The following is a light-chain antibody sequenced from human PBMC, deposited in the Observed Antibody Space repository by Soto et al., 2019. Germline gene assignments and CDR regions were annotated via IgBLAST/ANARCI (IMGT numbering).Light chain of an antibody. V-gene: IGLV2-23*01. CDR3: CSYAGSSTLV. CDR1: SSDVGSYNL. CDR2: QDS. Sequence: QSALTQPASVSGSPGQSITISCTGTSSDVGSYNLVSWYQQHPGKAPRLMIFQDSKRPSGVSNRFSGSKSGNMASLTISGLQAEDEADYYCCSYAGSSTLVFGGGTKLTVL. J-gene: IGLJ2*01.